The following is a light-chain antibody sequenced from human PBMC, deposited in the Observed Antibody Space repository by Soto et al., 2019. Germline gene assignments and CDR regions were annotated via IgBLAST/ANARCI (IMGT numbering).Light chain of an antibody. V-gene: IGKV1-5*03. J-gene: IGKJ5*01. CDR2: KAS. CDR3: QQYGSSGT. CDR1: ESISRW. Sequence: DIHITQSPATLSASVGDRVTITCRASESISRWLAWYQQKPGKAPKLLIYKASSLESGVPSRFSGSGSGTDFTLTISRLEPEDFAVYYCQQYGSSGTFGQGTRLEI.